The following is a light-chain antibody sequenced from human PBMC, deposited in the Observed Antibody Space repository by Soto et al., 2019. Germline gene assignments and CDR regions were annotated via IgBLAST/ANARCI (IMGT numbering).Light chain of an antibody. CDR3: QQYGSSPPTT. CDR2: GAS. J-gene: IGKJ1*01. CDR1: QSVTSNQ. Sequence: EIVLTHSPATLSLSPGERATLSCRASQSVTSNQLAWFQQKPGQAPRLLMYGASSRATGIPDRFGGSGSGTDFTLTISRLEPEDFAVYYCQQYGSSPPTTLGQGTKVDIK. V-gene: IGKV3-20*01.